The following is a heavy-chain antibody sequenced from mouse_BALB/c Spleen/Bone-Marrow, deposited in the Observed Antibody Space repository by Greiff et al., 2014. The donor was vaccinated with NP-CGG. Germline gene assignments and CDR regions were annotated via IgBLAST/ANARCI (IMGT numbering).Heavy chain of an antibody. CDR1: GFNIKDTY. V-gene: IGHV14-3*02. CDR2: IDPANGNT. D-gene: IGHD1-1*01. CDR3: ASYYYGYYLDS. J-gene: IGHJ2*01. Sequence: EVQLVESGAELVKPGASVKLSCTASGFNIKDTYMHWVKQRPEQGLEWIGRIDPANGNTKYDPKFQGKATITADTSSDTAYLQLSSLTSEDTAVYYCASYYYGYYLDSWGQGTTLTVSS.